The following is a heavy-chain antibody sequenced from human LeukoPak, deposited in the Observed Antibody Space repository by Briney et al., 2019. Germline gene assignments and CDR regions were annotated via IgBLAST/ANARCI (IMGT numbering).Heavy chain of an antibody. V-gene: IGHV3-33*01. Sequence: GGSLRLSCAASGFTFSSYGMHWVRQAPGKGLEWVAVIWYDGSNKYYADSVKGRFTISRDNSKNTLFLQMNSLRAEDTAVYYCARDPYSSTWSYGMDVWGQGTTVTVSS. J-gene: IGHJ6*02. CDR2: IWYDGSNK. D-gene: IGHD6-6*01. CDR3: ARDPYSSTWSYGMDV. CDR1: GFTFSSYG.